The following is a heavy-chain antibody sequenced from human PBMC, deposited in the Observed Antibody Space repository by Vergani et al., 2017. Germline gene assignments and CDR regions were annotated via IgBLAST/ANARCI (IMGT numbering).Heavy chain of an antibody. J-gene: IGHJ3*02. CDR1: GFNFSSYT. CDR2: VISSSGRQ. D-gene: IGHD6-6*01. Sequence: EVQLVESGGGLVQPGGSLRLSCAASGFNFSSYTMNWVRQAPGKGLEWISYVISSSGRQSYADSVKGRFTVSRDTAKNSLYLQMNSLRARATAVYYCTXGYSSSSGRGLDIWGQGTMVTVSS. V-gene: IGHV3-48*01. CDR3: TXGYSSSSGRGLDI.